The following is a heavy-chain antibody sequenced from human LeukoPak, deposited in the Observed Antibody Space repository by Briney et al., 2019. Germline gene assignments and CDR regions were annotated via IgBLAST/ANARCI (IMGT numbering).Heavy chain of an antibody. J-gene: IGHJ6*02. D-gene: IGHD3-22*01. V-gene: IGHV3-23*01. CDR2: ISGSGGST. CDR1: GFTFSSYA. Sequence: GGPLRLSCAASGFTFSSYAMSWVRQAPGKGLEWVSAISGSGGSTYYADSVKGRFTISRDNSKNTRYLQMNSLRAEDTAVYYCAKSSGFYESSGSDWGYGMDVWGRGTTVTVSS. CDR3: AKSSGFYESSGSDWGYGMDV.